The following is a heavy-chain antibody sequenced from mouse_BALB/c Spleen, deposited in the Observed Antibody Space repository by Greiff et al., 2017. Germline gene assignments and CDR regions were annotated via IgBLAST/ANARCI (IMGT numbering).Heavy chain of an antibody. Sequence: EVHLVESGGGLVKPGGSLKLSCAASGFTFSSYAMSWVRQTPEKRLEWVASISSGGSTYYPDSVKGRFTISRDNARNILYLQMSSLRSEDTAMYYCARGQVRYWYFDVWGAGTTVTVSS. V-gene: IGHV5-6-5*01. D-gene: IGHD2-14*01. CDR3: ARGQVRYWYFDV. J-gene: IGHJ1*01. CDR1: GFTFSSYA. CDR2: ISSGGST.